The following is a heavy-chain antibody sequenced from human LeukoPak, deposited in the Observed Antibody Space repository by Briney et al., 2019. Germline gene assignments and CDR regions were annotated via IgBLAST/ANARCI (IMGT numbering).Heavy chain of an antibody. J-gene: IGHJ6*02. D-gene: IGHD3-9*01. Sequence: GGSLRLSCAASGFTFSSYAMSWVRQAPGQGLEWVSAISGSGGSTYYADSVKGRFTISRDNSKNTLYLQMNSLRAEDTAVYYCAKDREYYDILTGYFRPYYYYGMDVWGQGTTVTVSS. CDR1: GFTFSSYA. CDR2: ISGSGGST. CDR3: AKDREYYDILTGYFRPYYYYGMDV. V-gene: IGHV3-23*01.